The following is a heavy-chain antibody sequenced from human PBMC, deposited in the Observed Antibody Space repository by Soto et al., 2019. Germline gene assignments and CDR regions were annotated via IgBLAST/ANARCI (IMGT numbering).Heavy chain of an antibody. V-gene: IGHV3-21*01. CDR1: VFIFTSDS. J-gene: IGHJ1*01. CDR3: ARDRSADRFVQYFQH. Sequence: GGSLRLSCAASVFIFTSDSMVWVRLARGKGLEWVASISSGSDSIFYADSVKGRFTVSRDNAKNSMFLQMNNLRAEDTAVYFCARDRSADRFVQYFQHWGQGTQVTVSS. D-gene: IGHD6-19*01. CDR2: ISSGSDSI.